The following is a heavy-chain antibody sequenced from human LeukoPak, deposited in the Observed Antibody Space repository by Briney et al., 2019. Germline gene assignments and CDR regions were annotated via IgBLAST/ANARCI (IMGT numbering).Heavy chain of an antibody. V-gene: IGHV3-7*01. CDR3: ASRGYYDAFDI. J-gene: IGHJ3*02. Sequence: GGSLRLSCAASGFTFSSYAMHWVRQAPGKGLEWVANIKQDGSEKYYVDSVKGRFTISRDNAKNSLYLQMNSLRAEDTAVYYCASRGYYDAFDIWGQGTMVTVSS. CDR2: IKQDGSEK. D-gene: IGHD3-10*01. CDR1: GFTFSSYA.